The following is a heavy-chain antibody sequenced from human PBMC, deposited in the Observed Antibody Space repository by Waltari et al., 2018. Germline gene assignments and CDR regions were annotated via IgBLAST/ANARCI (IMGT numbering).Heavy chain of an antibody. CDR3: AKGVVVITTHYYYYGMDV. D-gene: IGHD3-22*01. V-gene: IGHV1-69*05. CDR2: IIPIFGTA. J-gene: IGHJ6*02. Sequence: QVQLVHSGAEVKQPGSSVTFSCKASGGTFSSSAISWLRQAPGQGLEWMGGIIPIFGTANYAQKFQGRVTITTDESTSTAYRELSSLRSEDTAVYYCAKGVVVITTHYYYYGMDVWGQGTTVTVSS. CDR1: GGTFSSSA.